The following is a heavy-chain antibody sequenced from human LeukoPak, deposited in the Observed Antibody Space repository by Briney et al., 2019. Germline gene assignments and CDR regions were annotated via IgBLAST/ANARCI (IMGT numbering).Heavy chain of an antibody. J-gene: IGHJ3*02. CDR2: ILYDGTKK. CDR3: AKPTYYYDSSVAFDI. CDR1: GFTFSSFG. D-gene: IGHD3-22*01. Sequence: GGSLRLSCAASGFTFSSFGMHWVRQAPGQGLEWVAFILYDGTKKYYADSVKGRFTISRDNSKNTLSLQMNSLRAEDTAVYYCAKPTYYYDSSVAFDIWGQGTMVTVSS. V-gene: IGHV3-30*02.